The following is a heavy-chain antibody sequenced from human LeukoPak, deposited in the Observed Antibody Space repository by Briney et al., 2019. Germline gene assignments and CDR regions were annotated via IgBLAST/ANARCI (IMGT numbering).Heavy chain of an antibody. J-gene: IGHJ4*02. D-gene: IGHD6-6*01. CDR3: ARGRAEYSSSSLGY. Sequence: SETLSLTCAVYGGSFSGYYWSWIRQPPGKGLEWIGYIYYSGSTNYNPSLKSRVTKSVDTSKNQFSLKLSSVTAADTAVYYCARGRAEYSSSSLGYWGQGTLVTVSS. CDR2: IYYSGST. CDR1: GGSFSGYY. V-gene: IGHV4-59*01.